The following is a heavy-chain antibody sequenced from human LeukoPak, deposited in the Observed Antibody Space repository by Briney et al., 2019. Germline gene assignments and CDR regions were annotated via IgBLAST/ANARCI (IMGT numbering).Heavy chain of an antibody. Sequence: GGSLRLSCAASGFTFSSYYMSWVRQAPGKGLEWVANIKKDGSEKYYVDSVKGRFTISRDNAKTSLYLQMNRLRAEDTAVYYCARHLSGVTGYTYGRGIDYWGQGTLVTVPS. CDR3: ARHLSGVTGYTYGRGIDY. D-gene: IGHD5-18*01. V-gene: IGHV3-7*01. CDR2: IKKDGSEK. CDR1: GFTFSSYY. J-gene: IGHJ4*02.